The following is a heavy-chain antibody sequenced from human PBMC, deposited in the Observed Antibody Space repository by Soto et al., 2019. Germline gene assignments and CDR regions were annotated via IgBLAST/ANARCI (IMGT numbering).Heavy chain of an antibody. V-gene: IGHV6-1*01. CDR3: VRLIGNSWLDQ. CDR2: TYYRSQWYY. Sequence: QVQLQQSGPELVKPSQTLSLTCVISGDSVSSNSATWNWIRQSPSRGLEWLGRTYYRSQWYYDYAVSVKSXXSXNXXTSKNQFSLQLDSLTPEDTAVYFCVRLIGNSWLDQWGQGTLVTVSS. D-gene: IGHD2-15*01. J-gene: IGHJ4*02. CDR1: GDSVSSNSAT.